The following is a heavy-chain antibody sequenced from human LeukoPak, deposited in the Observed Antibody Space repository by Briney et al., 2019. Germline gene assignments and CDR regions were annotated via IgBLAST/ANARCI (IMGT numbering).Heavy chain of an antibody. J-gene: IGHJ3*02. Sequence: PGGSLRLSCVASGLTSNTYAMHWVRQAPGKGLEWVAVISYEGNNKYNADSVKGRFTISRDNSKNTVYLQMNGLRPEDTAVYYCARDSELGFCSSASRYTGTFDIWGQGTMVTVSS. CDR3: ARDSELGFCSSASRYTGTFDI. CDR1: GLTSNTYA. CDR2: ISYEGNNK. D-gene: IGHD2-2*02. V-gene: IGHV3-30*03.